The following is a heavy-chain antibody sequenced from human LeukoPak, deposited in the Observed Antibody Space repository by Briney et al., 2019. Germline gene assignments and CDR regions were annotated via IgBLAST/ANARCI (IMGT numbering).Heavy chain of an antibody. CDR3: ARESSGYFY. V-gene: IGHV3-21*01. CDR1: GFTFSTYS. D-gene: IGHD3-22*01. CDR2: ISSGSSFI. Sequence: GGSLRLSCAASGFTFSTYSMNWVRQAPGKGLEWVSSISSGSSFIYYADSVKGRFTISRDNAKNSLFLQMNSLRAEDTTVYYCARESSGYFYWGQGTLVTVSS. J-gene: IGHJ4*02.